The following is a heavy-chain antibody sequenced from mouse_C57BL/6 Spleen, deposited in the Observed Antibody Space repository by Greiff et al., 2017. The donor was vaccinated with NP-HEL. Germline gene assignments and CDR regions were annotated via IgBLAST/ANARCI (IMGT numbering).Heavy chain of an antibody. CDR2: IDPETGGT. Sequence: VQLQQSGAELVRPGASVTLSCKASGYTFTDYEMHWVKQTPVHGLAWIGAIDPETGGTAYNQKFKGKAILTADKSSSTAYMELRSLTSEDSAGYYCTRPLYGLYAMDYWGQGTAVTVSS. J-gene: IGHJ4*01. D-gene: IGHD1-1*01. CDR1: GYTFTDYE. CDR3: TRPLYGLYAMDY. V-gene: IGHV1-15*01.